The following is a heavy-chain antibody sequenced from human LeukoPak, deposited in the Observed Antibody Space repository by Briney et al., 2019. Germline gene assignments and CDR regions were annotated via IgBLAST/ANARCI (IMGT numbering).Heavy chain of an antibody. Sequence: GASVKVSCKASGYTFTKYGITWARQAPGQGPEWVGWISAYNGHTESAQKFQGRVTMTTDTSTNTAYMGLRSLRSDDTAVYYCARTGIDYGDYGLLGYWGQGSLVTVSS. V-gene: IGHV1-18*01. CDR1: GYTFTKYG. J-gene: IGHJ4*02. CDR2: ISAYNGHT. CDR3: ARTGIDYGDYGLLGY. D-gene: IGHD4-17*01.